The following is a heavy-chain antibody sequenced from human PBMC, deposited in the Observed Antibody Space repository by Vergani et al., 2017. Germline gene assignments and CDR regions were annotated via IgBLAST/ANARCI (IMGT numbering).Heavy chain of an antibody. CDR3: ASGSGRFADAFDI. Sequence: QVQLVQSGAEVKKPGASVKVSCKASGYTFTGYYMHWVRQAPGQGLEWMGIINPRGGSTRYAQKFQGRVTMTRETSTSTVYMELSILRSEDTAVYHCASGSGRFADAFDIWGQGTMVTVSS. J-gene: IGHJ3*02. CDR1: GYTFTGYY. D-gene: IGHD3-10*01. CDR2: INPRGGST. V-gene: IGHV1-46*01.